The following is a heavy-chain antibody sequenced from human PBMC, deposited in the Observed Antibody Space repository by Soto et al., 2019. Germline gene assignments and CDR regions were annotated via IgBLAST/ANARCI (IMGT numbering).Heavy chain of an antibody. CDR2: INPSCGST. D-gene: IGHD3-10*01. J-gene: IGHJ5*02. CDR3: ARGGAYPGRYWFDP. V-gene: IGHV1-46*03. CDR1: GYTFTSYY. Sequence: QVQLVQSGAEVKKPGASVKVSCKASGYTFTSYYMHWVRQAPGQGLEWMGIINPSCGSTSYAQKFRSRDTMTTDTSTNTVDMELSSLSAEVTALYYCARGGAYPGRYWFDPWGQGTLGTVSS.